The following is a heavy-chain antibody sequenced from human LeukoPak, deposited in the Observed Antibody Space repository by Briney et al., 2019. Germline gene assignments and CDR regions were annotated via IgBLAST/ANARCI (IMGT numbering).Heavy chain of an antibody. CDR2: IYPGDSDT. J-gene: IGHJ4*02. V-gene: IGHV5-51*01. CDR1: GYRFTSYW. D-gene: IGHD3-22*01. Sequence: GESLKISCKGSGYRFTSYWIGWVRQMPGKGLEWMGIIYPGDSDTRYSPSFQGQVTISADKSISTAYLQWSSLKASDTAMYYCARHSSYYYDSSGYALDYWGQGTLVTVSS. CDR3: ARHSSYYYDSSGYALDY.